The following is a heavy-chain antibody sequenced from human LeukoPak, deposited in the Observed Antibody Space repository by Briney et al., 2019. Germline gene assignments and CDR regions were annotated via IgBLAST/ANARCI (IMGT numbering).Heavy chain of an antibody. D-gene: IGHD3-22*01. CDR1: GGSFSGYY. Sequence: PSETLSLTCAVYGGSFSGYYWSWIRQPPGKGLEWIGEINHSGSTNYNPSLKSRVTISVDTSKNQFSLKLSSVTAADTAVYYCARGLYYDSSAHHFDYWGQGTLVTVSS. CDR2: INHSGST. J-gene: IGHJ4*02. CDR3: ARGLYYDSSAHHFDY. V-gene: IGHV4-34*01.